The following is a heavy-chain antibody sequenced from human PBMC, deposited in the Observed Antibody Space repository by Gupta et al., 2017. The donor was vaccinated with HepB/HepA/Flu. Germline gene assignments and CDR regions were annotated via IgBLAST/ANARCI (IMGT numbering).Heavy chain of an antibody. J-gene: IGHJ2*01. V-gene: IGHV4-4*07. D-gene: IGHD4-23*01. CDR3: ARESGLVTVVTPGWYFDL. CDR1: GGSISSYY. CDR2: IYTSGST. Sequence: QVQLQESGPGLVKPSETLSLTCTVSGGSISSYYWSWIRQPAGKGLEWIGRIYTSGSTNYNPSLKSRVTMSVDTSKNQFSLKLSSVTAADTAVYYCARESGLVTVVTPGWYFDLWGRGTLVTVSS.